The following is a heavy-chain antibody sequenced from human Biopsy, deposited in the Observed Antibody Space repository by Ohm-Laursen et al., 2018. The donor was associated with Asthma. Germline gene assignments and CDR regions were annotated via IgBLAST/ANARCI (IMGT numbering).Heavy chain of an antibody. J-gene: IGHJ4*02. CDR2: ISYDGSNK. V-gene: IGHV3-30*03. CDR3: ARDSSGSHFDY. D-gene: IGHD6-19*01. CDR1: GFVFSQCG. Sequence: SLRLSCTASGFVFSQCGMHWVRQAPGKGLEWLAIISYDGSNKVYADSVRGRFTIARDNSKNTLYLQMNSLRVDGTGVYYCARDSSGSHFDYWGQGTLVTVSS.